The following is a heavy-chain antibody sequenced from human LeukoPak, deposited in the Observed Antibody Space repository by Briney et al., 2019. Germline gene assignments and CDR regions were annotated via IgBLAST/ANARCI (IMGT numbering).Heavy chain of an antibody. D-gene: IGHD6-19*01. V-gene: IGHV4-39*07. Sequence: SETLSLTCSVSGGSISLSYYYWGWIRQPPGKALEWIGSVYYSGTTSYNPSLKSRVTISVDMSKNHFSLRLSSVTAADTAMYYCARGTLYSGWSYYFDYWGQGSQVTVSP. CDR3: ARGTLYSGWSYYFDY. CDR2: VYYSGTT. J-gene: IGHJ4*02. CDR1: GGSISLSYYY.